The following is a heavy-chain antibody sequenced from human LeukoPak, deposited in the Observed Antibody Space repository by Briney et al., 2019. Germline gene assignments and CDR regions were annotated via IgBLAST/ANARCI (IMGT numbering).Heavy chain of an antibody. Sequence: GGSLRLSCAASGFTVRSNYMSWVRQAPGKGLEWVSVIYSDGTTYYADSVKGRFSISRDNSKNTLYLQMNSLRAEDTAVHYCARDLQNHSSSRDYWGQGTLVTVSS. CDR1: GFTVRSNY. J-gene: IGHJ4*02. V-gene: IGHV3-53*01. CDR2: IYSDGTT. CDR3: ARDLQNHSSSRDY. D-gene: IGHD6-13*01.